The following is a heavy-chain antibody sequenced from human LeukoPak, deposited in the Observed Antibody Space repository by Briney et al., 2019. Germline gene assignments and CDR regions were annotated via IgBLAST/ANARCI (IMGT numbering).Heavy chain of an antibody. CDR1: GYTLTELS. CDR2: FDPEDGET. V-gene: IGHV1-24*01. Sequence: RASVKASCKVSGYTLTELSMHWVRQAPGKGLEWMGGFDPEDGETIYAQKFQGRVTMTEDTSTDTAYMELSSLRSEDTAVYYCATALRDSSGYYYYFDYWGQGTLVTVSS. CDR3: ATALRDSSGYYYYFDY. J-gene: IGHJ4*02. D-gene: IGHD3-22*01.